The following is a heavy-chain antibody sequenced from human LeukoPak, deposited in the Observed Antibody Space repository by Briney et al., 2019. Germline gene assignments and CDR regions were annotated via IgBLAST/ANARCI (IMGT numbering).Heavy chain of an antibody. V-gene: IGHV4-39*07. CDR1: DGSISSATYY. J-gene: IGHJ4*02. CDR3: ARGKYIDSGSYNVFDY. Sequence: NPSETLSLTCTVSDGSISSATYYWGWIRQPPKKGLDWIGSFFYSGSTYYNPSLKSRVTMSVDTSEKQLSLKLSSVTAADTAVYYCARGKYIDSGSYNVFDYWGQGILVTVSS. D-gene: IGHD3-10*01. CDR2: FFYSGST.